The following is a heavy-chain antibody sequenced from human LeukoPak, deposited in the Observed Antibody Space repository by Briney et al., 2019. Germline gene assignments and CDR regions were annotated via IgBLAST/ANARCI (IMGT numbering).Heavy chain of an antibody. CDR1: GYIFTGYY. J-gene: IGHJ4*02. V-gene: IGHV1-2*02. Sequence: GASVKVSCKASGYIFTGYYMHWVRQAPGQGLEWMGWINPNSGDTNYAQKFQGRVTMTRDTSISTAYMELSRLRSDDTAVYYCAITFTIDSYYFDYLGQGTLVTVSS. CDR2: INPNSGDT. D-gene: IGHD3-10*01. CDR3: AITFTIDSYYFDY.